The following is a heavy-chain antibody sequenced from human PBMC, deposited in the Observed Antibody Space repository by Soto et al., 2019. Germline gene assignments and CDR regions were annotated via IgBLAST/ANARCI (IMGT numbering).Heavy chain of an antibody. J-gene: IGHJ4*02. CDR1: GFTFSSYA. CDR2: ISGPGATI. D-gene: IGHD3-10*01. V-gene: IGHV3-23*01. CDR3: AKMLTMVRGVTGLRDLDF. Sequence: EVQLLEAGGNLIQPGGSLRLSCAASGFTFSSYAMSWVRQAPGQGLEWLSAISGPGATIYYADSVKGRFTISRDNSKNTLYLQMNSLTAEDTAVYYCAKMLTMVRGVTGLRDLDFWGQGTLVTVSS.